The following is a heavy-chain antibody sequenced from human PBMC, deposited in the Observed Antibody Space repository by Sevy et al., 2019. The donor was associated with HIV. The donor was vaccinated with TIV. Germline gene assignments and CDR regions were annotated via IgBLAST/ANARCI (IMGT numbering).Heavy chain of an antibody. J-gene: IGHJ6*02. D-gene: IGHD6-25*01. CDR3: ARVGGLTDNGMDV. CDR2: ISNINNYI. CDR1: GFTFSSYS. Sequence: GGSLRLSCAASGFTFSSYSMNWVRQAPGKGLEWVSSISNINNYIYYATSIKGRFTISSDNAKNSLFLQMNSLRAEDTAVYYCARVGGLTDNGMDVWGQGTTVTVSS. V-gene: IGHV3-21*01.